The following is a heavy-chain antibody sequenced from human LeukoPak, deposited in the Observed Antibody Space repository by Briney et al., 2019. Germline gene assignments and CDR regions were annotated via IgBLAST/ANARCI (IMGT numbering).Heavy chain of an antibody. J-gene: IGHJ6*03. CDR1: GFIFSSYG. Sequence: GGSLRLSCVASGFIFSSYGMYWVRQAPRKGLEWISSISSSGKTTHYADSVQGRFTISRDDAKNSVYLQMNSLRAEDTAVYYCARPATDSSGWSYYYYYMDVWGKGTTATISS. CDR3: ARPATDSSGWSYYYYYMDV. CDR2: ISSSGKTT. D-gene: IGHD6-19*01. V-gene: IGHV3-48*04.